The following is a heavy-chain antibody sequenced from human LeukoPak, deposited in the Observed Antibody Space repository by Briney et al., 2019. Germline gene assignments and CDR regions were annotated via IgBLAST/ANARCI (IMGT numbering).Heavy chain of an antibody. V-gene: IGHV1-18*01. Sequence: ASVKASSTTSGYSFYTFGITCVCQVPGQGVEWMGWISGHSGDTQYARKFQGRVTLTTDSSTTTAYMDLRALKSDDTAVYYCLRDASGWFLGVQEFHFWGQGTLVIVSS. CDR1: GYSFYTFG. J-gene: IGHJ4*02. CDR2: ISGHSGDT. CDR3: LRDASGWFLGVQEFHF. D-gene: IGHD6-19*01.